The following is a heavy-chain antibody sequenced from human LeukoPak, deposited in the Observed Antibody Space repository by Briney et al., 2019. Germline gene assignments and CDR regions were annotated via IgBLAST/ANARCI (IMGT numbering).Heavy chain of an antibody. CDR1: GGSISSSGYY. Sequence: SETLSLTCTVSGGSISSSGYYWGWIRQPPGKGLEWIASSYYSGSTYYNPSLKSRITISVDTSKNQLSLKLSSLTAADTAVYYCARHEYSGSYYGLSWFDPWGQGTLVTVSS. CDR3: ARHEYSGSYYGLSWFDP. CDR2: SYYSGST. D-gene: IGHD1-26*01. J-gene: IGHJ5*02. V-gene: IGHV4-39*01.